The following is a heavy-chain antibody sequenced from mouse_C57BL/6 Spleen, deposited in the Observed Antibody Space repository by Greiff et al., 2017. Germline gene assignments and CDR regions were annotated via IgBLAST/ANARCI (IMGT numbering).Heavy chain of an antibody. D-gene: IGHD4-1*01. CDR2: IDLENGVT. J-gene: IGHJ2*01. V-gene: IGHV14-4*01. Sequence: VQLKESGAGLVRPGASVKLSCTASGFTFKDDYMHWVKQRPEQGLEWIGWIDLENGVTDYASKFQGKATITADTSSNTAYLQLSSLTSEDTAVYYCTTLTGREDYFDYWGQGTTLTVSS. CDR3: TTLTGREDYFDY. CDR1: GFTFKDDY.